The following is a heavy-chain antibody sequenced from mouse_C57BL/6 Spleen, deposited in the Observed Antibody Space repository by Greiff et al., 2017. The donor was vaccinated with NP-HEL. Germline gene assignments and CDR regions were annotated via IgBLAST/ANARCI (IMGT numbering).Heavy chain of an antibody. CDR3: ELGEFAY. CDR1: GYTFTDYY. J-gene: IGHJ3*01. V-gene: IGHV1-26*01. CDR2: INPNNGGT. D-gene: IGHD4-1*01. Sequence: VQLQQSGPELVKPGASVKISCKASGYTFTDYYMNWVKQSHGKSLEWIGDINPNNGGTSYNQKFKGKATLTVDKSSSTAYMELRSLTSEDSAVYYCELGEFAYWGQGTLVTVSA.